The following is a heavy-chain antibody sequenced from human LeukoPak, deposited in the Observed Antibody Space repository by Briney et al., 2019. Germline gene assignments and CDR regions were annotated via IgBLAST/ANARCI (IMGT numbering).Heavy chain of an antibody. CDR2: IYSGGST. CDR3: ASGSGWYYYMVV. Sequence: GGSLRLSCAASGFTVSSNYMSWVRQAPGKGLEWVPVIYSGGSTYYADSVKGRFTISRDNSKNTLYLQMNSLRAEDTAVYYCASGSGWYYYMVVWGKGTTVTISS. V-gene: IGHV3-53*01. J-gene: IGHJ6*03. D-gene: IGHD6-19*01. CDR1: GFTVSSNY.